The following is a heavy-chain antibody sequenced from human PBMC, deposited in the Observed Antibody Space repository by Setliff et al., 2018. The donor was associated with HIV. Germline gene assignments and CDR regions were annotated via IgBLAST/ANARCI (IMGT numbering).Heavy chain of an antibody. D-gene: IGHD6-19*01. CDR3: AKDRVSGWNNWFDP. Sequence: ASVKVSCKASGYTFTSYSMHWVRQAPGQRLEWMGWLRTGTGDTSYSVKFQGRLTITRDTSTSTVHMDLSSLRSEDTAIYYCAKDRVSGWNNWFDPWGQGTLVTVSS. J-gene: IGHJ5*02. CDR2: LRTGTGDT. V-gene: IGHV1-3*04. CDR1: GYTFTSYS.